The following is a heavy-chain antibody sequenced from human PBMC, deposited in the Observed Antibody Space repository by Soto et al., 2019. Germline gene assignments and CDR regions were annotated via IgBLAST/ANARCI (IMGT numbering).Heavy chain of an antibody. CDR2: IDPSDSYT. V-gene: IGHV5-10-1*01. CDR1: GYSFTSYW. Sequence: GESLKISCKGSGYSFTSYWISWVRQMPGKGLEWMGRIDPSDSYTNYSPSFQGHVTISADKSISTAYLQWSSLKASDTAMYYCARLEYSSSPGSNWFDPWGQGTLVTVSS. D-gene: IGHD6-6*01. CDR3: ARLEYSSSPGSNWFDP. J-gene: IGHJ5*02.